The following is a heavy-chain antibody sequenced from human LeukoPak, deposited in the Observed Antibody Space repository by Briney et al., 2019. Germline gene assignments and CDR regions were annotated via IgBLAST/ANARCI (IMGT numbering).Heavy chain of an antibody. J-gene: IGHJ6*02. CDR3: ARDSRYCNSISCYGRPGYYGLDV. Sequence: SETLSLTCTVSGGSISSYYWSWIRQPPGNGLEWIGYIYYSGITNYNPSLKSRVTMSVDTSKNQFSLNLSPVTAADTPVYYCARDSRYCNSISCYGRPGYYGLDVWGQGTTVTVSS. CDR1: GGSISSYY. CDR2: IYYSGIT. V-gene: IGHV4-59*01. D-gene: IGHD2-2*01.